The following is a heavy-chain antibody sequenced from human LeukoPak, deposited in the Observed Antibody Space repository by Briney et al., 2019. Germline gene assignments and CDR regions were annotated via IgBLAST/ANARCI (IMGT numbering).Heavy chain of an antibody. CDR2: IIPIFGTA. Sequence: GASVKVSCKASGGTFSSYAISWVRQAPGQGLEWMGGIIPIFGTANYAQKFQGRVTITADESTSTAYMELSSLRPEDTAVYYCARGGTDDFYFDYWGQGTLVTASS. V-gene: IGHV1-69*13. D-gene: IGHD2-21*02. J-gene: IGHJ4*02. CDR1: GGTFSSYA. CDR3: ARGGTDDFYFDY.